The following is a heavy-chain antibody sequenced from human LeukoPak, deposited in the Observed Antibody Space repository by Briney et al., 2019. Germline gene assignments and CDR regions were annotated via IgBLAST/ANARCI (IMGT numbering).Heavy chain of an antibody. V-gene: IGHV3-21*01. CDR1: GFSFSKYN. J-gene: IGHJ4*02. Sequence: GGSLRLSCAASGFSFSKYNMNWVRQAPGKGLEWVSSISSGGSYIYYADSVKGRFTISRDNTKNSLYLQMNSLRAEDTAVYLCAREFIGSWYWDSWGQGTLVTVSS. CDR2: ISSGGSYI. CDR3: AREFIGSWYWDS. D-gene: IGHD6-13*01.